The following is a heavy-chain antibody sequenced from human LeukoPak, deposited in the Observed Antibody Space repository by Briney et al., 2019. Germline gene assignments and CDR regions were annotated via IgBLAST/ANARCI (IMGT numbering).Heavy chain of an antibody. CDR2: IYSGGST. D-gene: IGHD2-21*02. J-gene: IGHJ4*02. CDR3: ARGDSVVTAAY. V-gene: IGHV3-53*01. CDR1: GFTVSRYY. Sequence: EGSLRLSCAASGFTVSRYYISWVRQAPGKGLEWVSVIYSGGSTYYADSVKGRFTISRDNSKNTLYLQMNSLRAEDTAVYYCARGDSVVTAAYWGQGTLVTVSS.